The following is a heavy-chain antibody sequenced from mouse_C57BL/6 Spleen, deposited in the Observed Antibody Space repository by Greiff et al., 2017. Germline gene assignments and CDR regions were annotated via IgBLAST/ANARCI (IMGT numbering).Heavy chain of an antibody. Sequence: EVQLVESGGGLVKPGGSLKLSCAASGFTFSDYGMHWVRQAPEKGLEWVAYISSGSSTIYYADTVQGRFTITRDNAKNTLFLQMTSLRSEDTAMYYCARRLYYSNYCYAMDCWGQRTSVTVSS. V-gene: IGHV5-17*01. CDR1: GFTFSDYG. J-gene: IGHJ4*01. D-gene: IGHD2-5*01. CDR2: ISSGSSTI. CDR3: ARRLYYSNYCYAMDC.